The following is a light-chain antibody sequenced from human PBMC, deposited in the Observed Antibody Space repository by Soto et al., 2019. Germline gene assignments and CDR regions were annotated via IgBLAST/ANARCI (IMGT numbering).Light chain of an antibody. Sequence: EIVLTQSPATLSLSPGERATLSCGASQSVSSYLVWYQHKPGQAPRLLIYDASNRATGIPARFSGSGSGTDVTLTISSLEPEDYEVYYCQQRRNWPLTFGGGTKVDIK. CDR1: QSVSSY. CDR2: DAS. J-gene: IGKJ4*01. V-gene: IGKV3-11*01. CDR3: QQRRNWPLT.